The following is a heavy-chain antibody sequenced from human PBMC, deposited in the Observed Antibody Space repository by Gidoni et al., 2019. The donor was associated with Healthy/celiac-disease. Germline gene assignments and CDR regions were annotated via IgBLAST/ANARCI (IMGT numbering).Heavy chain of an antibody. Sequence: QVQLVQSGSEVKKPVSSVTVSCKASGYTFTSYDINWVRQATGQGLEWMGWMNPNSGKKGDAKKFQGRGKMTRKTYISTAYMELRSLRSEETAVYYCARAGIRYCTNGVCYTLIAFDIWGQGTMVTVSS. CDR1: GYTFTSYD. J-gene: IGHJ3*02. V-gene: IGHV1-8*01. CDR2: MNPNSGKK. D-gene: IGHD2-8*01. CDR3: ARAGIRYCTNGVCYTLIAFDI.